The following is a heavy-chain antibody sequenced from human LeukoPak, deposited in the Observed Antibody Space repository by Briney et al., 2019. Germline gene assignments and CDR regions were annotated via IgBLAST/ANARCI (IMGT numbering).Heavy chain of an antibody. V-gene: IGHV4-61*01. J-gene: IGHJ5*02. Sequence: PSETLSLTCTVSGGSISSSSYYWTWIRQPPGKGLEWIGYIYYTGSTNYNPSLKSRVTILVDTSKNQFSLKLSSVTAVVTAVYYCARAYCSGGSCYSSRGMFDPWGQGTLVTVSS. D-gene: IGHD2-15*01. CDR3: ARAYCSGGSCYSSRGMFDP. CDR2: IYYTGST. CDR1: GGSISSSSYY.